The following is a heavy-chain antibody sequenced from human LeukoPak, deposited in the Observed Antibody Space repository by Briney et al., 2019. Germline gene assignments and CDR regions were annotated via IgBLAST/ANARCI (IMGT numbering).Heavy chain of an antibody. CDR1: GGSISSYY. Sequence: SETLSLTCTVSGGSISSYYWSWIRQPPGKGLEWIGEINHSGSTNYNPSLKSRVTISVDTSKNQFSLKLSSVTAADTAVYYCARGDCSSTSCPNWFDPWGQGTLVTVSS. V-gene: IGHV4-34*01. CDR3: ARGDCSSTSCPNWFDP. D-gene: IGHD2-2*01. CDR2: INHSGST. J-gene: IGHJ5*02.